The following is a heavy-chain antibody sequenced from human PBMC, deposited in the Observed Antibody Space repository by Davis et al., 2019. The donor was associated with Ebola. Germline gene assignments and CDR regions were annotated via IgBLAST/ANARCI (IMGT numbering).Heavy chain of an antibody. D-gene: IGHD3-3*01. CDR3: ARAQFPTTSGH. V-gene: IGHV1-18*01. J-gene: IGHJ4*02. Sequence: ASVKVSCKASGYTFTSYGISWVRQAPGQGLEWMGWISAYNGNTNYAQNVQGRVTMTTDTSTSTAYMEVGSLRSDDTAVYYCARAQFPTTSGHWGQGTLVTVSS. CDR1: GYTFTSYG. CDR2: ISAYNGNT.